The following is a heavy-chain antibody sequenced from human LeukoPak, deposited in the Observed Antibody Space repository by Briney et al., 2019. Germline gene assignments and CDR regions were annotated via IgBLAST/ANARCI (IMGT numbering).Heavy chain of an antibody. Sequence: SETLSLTWAVYGGSFSGYYWSWIRQPPGKGLEWIGEINHSGSTNYNPSLKSRVTISVDTSKNQFSLKLSSVTAADTAVYYCARSGFGELFLFDYWGQGTLVTVSS. CDR3: ARSGFGELFLFDY. V-gene: IGHV4-34*01. CDR2: INHSGST. CDR1: GGSFSGYY. D-gene: IGHD3-10*01. J-gene: IGHJ4*02.